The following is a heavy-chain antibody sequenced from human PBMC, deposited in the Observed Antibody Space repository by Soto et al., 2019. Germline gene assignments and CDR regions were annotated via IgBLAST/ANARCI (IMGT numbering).Heavy chain of an antibody. CDR3: ARGLYSGAK. V-gene: IGHV1-46*01. CDR1: GYIFTNYY. Sequence: QVRLVQSGAEVKKPGASVKVSCKASGYIFTNYYIHWVRQAPGQGLEWMAIINPNGGSTNCAQEFQSRITLTRETSTSTVYMDLSSLTCEDTAVYYSARGLYSGAKWSQGTLVPVSS. D-gene: IGHD2-15*01. CDR2: INPNGGST. J-gene: IGHJ4*02.